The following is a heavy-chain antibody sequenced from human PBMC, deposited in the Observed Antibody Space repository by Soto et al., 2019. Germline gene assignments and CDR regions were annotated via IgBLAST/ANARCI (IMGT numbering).Heavy chain of an antibody. V-gene: IGHV3-21*06. Sequence: EVQLVESGGGLVKPEESLRLSCAASGFSFSSYNMKWVRQAPGKGLEWVSSISTSGSYIFYAGSMRGRFTIFRDDAKNSLNLQMNSLRVEDTAVYYWATIGDRDGFDIWGQGKTVIVSS. CDR3: ATIGDRDGFDI. CDR1: GFSFSSYN. CDR2: ISTSGSYI. J-gene: IGHJ3*02. D-gene: IGHD4-17*01.